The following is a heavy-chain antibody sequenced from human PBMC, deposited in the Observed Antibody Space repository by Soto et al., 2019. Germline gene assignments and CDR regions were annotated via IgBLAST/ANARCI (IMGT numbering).Heavy chain of an antibody. CDR1: GGSISSGGYY. CDR2: IYYSGST. D-gene: IGHD2-15*01. J-gene: IGHJ5*02. Sequence: TLSLTCTVSGGSISSGGYYWSWIRQHPGKGLEWIGYIYYSGSTYYNPSLKSRVTISVDTSKNQFSLKLSSVTAADTAVYYCARDFYCSGGSCYSGAPTWGQGTLVTVSS. CDR3: ARDFYCSGGSCYSGAPT. V-gene: IGHV4-31*03.